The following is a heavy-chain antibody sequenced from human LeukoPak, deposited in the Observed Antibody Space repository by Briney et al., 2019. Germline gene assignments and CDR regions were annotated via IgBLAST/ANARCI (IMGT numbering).Heavy chain of an antibody. D-gene: IGHD5-18*01. CDR2: IGSSGSYI. J-gene: IGHJ4*02. CDR1: GFTFSSYH. CDR3: ARRATTERGHSYGLDF. V-gene: IGHV3-21*01. Sequence: PGGTLRLSCEVSGFTFSSYHMNWVRQAPGKGLEWVSSIGSSGSYIYYADSLTGRFTISRDNAKNSLYLQMNSLRAEDTAMYYCARRATTERGHSYGLDFWGQGTLVTVSS.